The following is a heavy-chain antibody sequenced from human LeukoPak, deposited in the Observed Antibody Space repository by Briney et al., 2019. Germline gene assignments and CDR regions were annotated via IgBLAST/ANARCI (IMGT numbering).Heavy chain of an antibody. V-gene: IGHV1-69*01. J-gene: IGHJ2*01. D-gene: IGHD6-19*01. CDR3: ARAAVAGTGCFDL. Sequence: GSSVKVSCKASGGTFSSYAISWVRQAPGQGLEWMGGIIPIIATANYAQKSQGRVTITADESTTTVYMELSSLRSEDTAVYYCARAAVAGTGCFDLWGRGTLVSVSP. CDR2: IIPIIATA. CDR1: GGTFSSYA.